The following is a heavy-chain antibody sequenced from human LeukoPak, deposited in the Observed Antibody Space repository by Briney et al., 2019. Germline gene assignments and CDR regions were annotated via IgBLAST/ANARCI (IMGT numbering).Heavy chain of an antibody. D-gene: IGHD3-22*01. Sequence: SETLSLTCTVSGGSISTYYWSWIRQPPGKGLEWIGYIYYTGSTSYNPSLKSRVTMSLDASKNQFSLELNSVTPADTAVYYCARDRSSGLDYWGQGTLVTVSS. CDR3: ARDRSSGLDY. V-gene: IGHV4-59*01. J-gene: IGHJ4*02. CDR1: GGSISTYY. CDR2: IYYTGST.